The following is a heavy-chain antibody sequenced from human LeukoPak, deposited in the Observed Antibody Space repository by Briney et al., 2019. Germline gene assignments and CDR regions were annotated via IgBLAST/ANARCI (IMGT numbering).Heavy chain of an antibody. J-gene: IGHJ4*02. Sequence: SETLSLTCTVSGGSVNNYYYNWIRQPPGKGLEWIGCIFYSGNTNYNPSLKNRITISIDTSNNQVSLKLRSVTAADTAVYYCARQMFSTVSPFDYWGQGALVTVSS. D-gene: IGHD4-17*01. CDR3: ARQMFSTVSPFDY. CDR2: IFYSGNT. CDR1: GGSVNNYY. V-gene: IGHV4-59*02.